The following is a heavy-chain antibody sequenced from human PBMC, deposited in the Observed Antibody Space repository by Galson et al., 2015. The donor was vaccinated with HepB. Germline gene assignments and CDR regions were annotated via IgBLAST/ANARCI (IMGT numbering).Heavy chain of an antibody. CDR1: GYTFTGYY. J-gene: IGHJ5*02. CDR3: ARAQRGMITFEP. V-gene: IGHV1-2*06. D-gene: IGHD3-16*01. CDR2: INPNSGGT. Sequence: SVKVSCKASGYTFTGYYMHWVRQAPGQGLEWMGRINPNSGGTNYAQKFQGRVTMTRDTSISTAYMELSRLRSDDTAVYYCARAQRGMITFEPWGQGTLVTVSS.